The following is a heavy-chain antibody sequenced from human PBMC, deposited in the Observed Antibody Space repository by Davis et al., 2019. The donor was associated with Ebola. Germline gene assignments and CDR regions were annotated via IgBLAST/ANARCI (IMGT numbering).Heavy chain of an antibody. Sequence: PGGSLRLSCAVSGFTFSSYWMHWVRQVPGKGLAWVSRINIDGGRTYYGDSVRGRFTISRDNAKNTLYLQMSSLTDEDTAVYYCAREMFQDGDRALDDWGQGTLVTVSS. V-gene: IGHV3-74*01. CDR1: GFTFSSYW. D-gene: IGHD3-10*02. CDR3: AREMFQDGDRALDD. CDR2: INIDGGRT. J-gene: IGHJ4*02.